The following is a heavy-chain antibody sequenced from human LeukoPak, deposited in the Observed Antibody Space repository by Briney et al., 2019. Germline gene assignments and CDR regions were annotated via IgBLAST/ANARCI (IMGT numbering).Heavy chain of an antibody. D-gene: IGHD6-6*01. J-gene: IGHJ4*02. V-gene: IGHV3-21*01. Sequence: GGSLRLSCAASGFTFSSYAMSWVRQAPGKGLEWVSSISSSSSYIYYADSVKGRFTISRDNAKNSLYLQMNSLRAEDTAVYYCASATAARRGRDYWGQGTLVTVSS. CDR3: ASATAARRGRDY. CDR2: ISSSSSYI. CDR1: GFTFSSYA.